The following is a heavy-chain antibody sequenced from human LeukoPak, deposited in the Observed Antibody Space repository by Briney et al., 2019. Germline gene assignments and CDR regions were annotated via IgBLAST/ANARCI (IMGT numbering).Heavy chain of an antibody. D-gene: IGHD2-15*01. CDR1: GFTFSRFW. J-gene: IGHJ6*03. Sequence: QTGGSLRLSCAASGFTFSRFWMTWVRQAPGKGLEWVATINQDGSEKYFVDSVKGRFTISRDNAKKSLYLQMNSLRTEDTAVYYCARVTFCKGGSCPSASSYYYYTDVWGKGTTVTVSS. CDR3: ARVTFCKGGSCPSASSYYYYTDV. CDR2: INQDGSEK. V-gene: IGHV3-7*01.